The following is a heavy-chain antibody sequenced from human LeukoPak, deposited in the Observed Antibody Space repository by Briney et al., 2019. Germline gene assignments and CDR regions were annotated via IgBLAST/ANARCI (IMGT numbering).Heavy chain of an antibody. CDR1: GFTFSSYA. Sequence: GGSLRLSCAASGFTFSSYAMSWVRQAPGKGLECVSAISGSGGSTYYAESVKGRFTISRDNAKTTLYLQMSRLRAENTAVYYCEKDPDGHPSYNWFDPWGQGTLVTVSS. CDR3: EKDPDGHPSYNWFDP. V-gene: IGHV3-23*01. CDR2: ISGSGGST. J-gene: IGHJ5*02. D-gene: IGHD5-24*01.